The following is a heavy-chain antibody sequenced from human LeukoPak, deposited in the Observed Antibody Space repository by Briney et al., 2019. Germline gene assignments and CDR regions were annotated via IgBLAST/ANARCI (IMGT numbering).Heavy chain of an antibody. CDR1: GFTFSSYW. J-gene: IGHJ3*02. D-gene: IGHD4-17*01. V-gene: IGHV3-7*01. CDR3: ARDPGDYGDYASAFDI. Sequence: GGSLRLSCAASGFTFSSYWMSWVRQAPGKGLEWVANIRQDGSEKYYVDSVKGRFTISRDNAKNSLYLQMNSLRAEDTAVYYCARDPGDYGDYASAFDIWGQGTMVTVSS. CDR2: IRQDGSEK.